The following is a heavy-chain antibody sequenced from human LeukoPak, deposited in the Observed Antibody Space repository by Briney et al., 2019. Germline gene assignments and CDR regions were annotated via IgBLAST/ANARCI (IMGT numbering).Heavy chain of an antibody. CDR1: GFTFSDYY. CDR2: ISSSGSTI. V-gene: IGHV3-11*01. Sequence: GGSLRLSCAASGFTFSDYYMSWIRQAPGKGLEWVSYISSSGSTIYYADSVKGRFTISRDNAKNSLYLQMNSPRAEDTAVYYCARDRYSSGYSRLYYFDYWGQGTLVTVSS. CDR3: ARDRYSSGYSRLYYFDY. D-gene: IGHD3-22*01. J-gene: IGHJ4*02.